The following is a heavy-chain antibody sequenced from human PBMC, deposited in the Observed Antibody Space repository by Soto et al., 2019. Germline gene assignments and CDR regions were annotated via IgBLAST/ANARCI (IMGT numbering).Heavy chain of an antibody. CDR3: ARHTPAISISDH. D-gene: IGHD2-15*01. J-gene: IGHJ4*02. CDR2: IYYSGST. V-gene: IGHV4-39*01. Sequence: SSETLSLTCTVSGGSISSSIYYWGWIRQPPGKGLEWIGSIYYSGSTYYNPSLKSRVTISVDTSKNQFSLKLSSVTAADTAVYYCARHTPAISISDHWGQGTLVTSPQ. CDR1: GGSISSSIYY.